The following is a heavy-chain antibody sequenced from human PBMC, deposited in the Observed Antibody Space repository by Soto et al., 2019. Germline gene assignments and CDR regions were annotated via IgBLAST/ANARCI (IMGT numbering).Heavy chain of an antibody. CDR2: ISSSGSTI. CDR1: GFTFSSYE. V-gene: IGHV3-48*03. D-gene: IGHD3-10*01. Sequence: EVQLVESGGGLVQPGGSLRLSCAASGFTFSSYEMNWVRQAPGKGLEWVSYISSSGSTIYYADSVKGRFTISRDNAKNSLYLQMNSLRAEDTAVYYCAREGVEANTMVRGWVDYWGQGTLVTVSS. CDR3: AREGVEANTMVRGWVDY. J-gene: IGHJ4*02.